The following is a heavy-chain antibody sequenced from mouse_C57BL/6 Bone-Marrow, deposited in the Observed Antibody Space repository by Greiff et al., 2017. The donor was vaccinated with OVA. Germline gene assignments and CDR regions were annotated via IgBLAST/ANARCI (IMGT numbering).Heavy chain of an antibody. D-gene: IGHD2-1*01. Sequence: SGSELRSPGSSVKLSCKDFDSEVFPIAYMSWVRQKPGHGFEWIGGILPSIGRTIYGEKFEDKASLDADTLSNTAYLELNSLTSEDSAIYYCARRALVYYGNYGWYFDVWGTGTTVTVSS. CDR3: ARRALVYYGNYGWYFDV. V-gene: IGHV15-2*01. J-gene: IGHJ1*03. CDR2: ILPSIGRT. CDR1: DSEVFPIAY.